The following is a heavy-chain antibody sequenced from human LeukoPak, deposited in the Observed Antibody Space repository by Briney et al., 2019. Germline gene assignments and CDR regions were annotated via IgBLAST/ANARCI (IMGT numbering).Heavy chain of an antibody. J-gene: IGHJ4*02. CDR2: VYYTATT. CDR1: GGSINGYY. Sequence: SETLSLTCSVSGGSINGYYWSWIRQPPGKGLEWIGYVYYTATTNYNPSLKSRVTMSVDTSKNQFSLKLSSVTAADTAVYYCARVSSARGYSYGPFFDYWGQGTLVTVSS. V-gene: IGHV4-59*12. D-gene: IGHD5-18*01. CDR3: ARVSSARGYSYGPFFDY.